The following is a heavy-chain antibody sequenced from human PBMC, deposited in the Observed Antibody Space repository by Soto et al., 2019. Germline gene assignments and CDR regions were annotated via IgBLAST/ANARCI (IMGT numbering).Heavy chain of an antibody. CDR3: AVDSSGYYDFDY. CDR1: GYTFTSYG. D-gene: IGHD3-22*01. Sequence: ASVKVSCNASGYTFTSYGISLVRQAPGQGLEWMGWISAYNGNTNYAQKLQGRVTMTTDTSTSTAYMELRSLRSDDTAVYYCAVDSSGYYDFDYWGQGTLVTVSS. V-gene: IGHV1-18*01. J-gene: IGHJ4*02. CDR2: ISAYNGNT.